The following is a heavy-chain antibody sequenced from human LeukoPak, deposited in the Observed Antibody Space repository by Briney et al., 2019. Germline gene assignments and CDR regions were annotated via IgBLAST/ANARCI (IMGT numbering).Heavy chain of an antibody. Sequence: GALRLSCAASGFTFSSYAMTWVRQAPGKGLEWVSAISGSGGTTYYADSVQGRFTISRDNSKNTLYLQMNSLRAEDTAVYYCAKQNQWELPNYYYYYYMDVWGKGTTVTVSS. CDR1: GFTFSSYA. J-gene: IGHJ6*03. V-gene: IGHV3-23*01. CDR2: ISGSGGTT. CDR3: AKQNQWELPNYYYYYYMDV. D-gene: IGHD1-26*01.